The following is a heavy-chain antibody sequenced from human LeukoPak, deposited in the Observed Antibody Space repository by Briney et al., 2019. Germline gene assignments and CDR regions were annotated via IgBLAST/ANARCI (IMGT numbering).Heavy chain of an antibody. Sequence: PSETLSLTCTVSGGSISSSSYYWGWIRQPPGKGLEWIGEINHSGSTNYNPSLKSRVTISVDTSKNQFSLKLSSVTAADTAVYYCARQRAYYDSSSYYYWGQGTLVTVSS. V-gene: IGHV4-39*01. D-gene: IGHD3-22*01. CDR2: INHSGST. CDR1: GGSISSSSYY. J-gene: IGHJ4*02. CDR3: ARQRAYYDSSSYYY.